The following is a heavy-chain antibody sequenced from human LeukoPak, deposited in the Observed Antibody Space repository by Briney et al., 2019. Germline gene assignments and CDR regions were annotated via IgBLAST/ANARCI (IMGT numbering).Heavy chain of an antibody. V-gene: IGHV4-59*01. CDR3: ARVVVVPAAIQTPWYFDL. CDR1: GGSISSYY. CDR2: IYYSGST. J-gene: IGHJ2*01. Sequence: PSGTLSLTCTVSGGSISSYYWSWIRQPPGKGLEWIGYIYYSGSTNYNPSLKSRVTISVDTSKNQFSLKLSSVTAADTAVYYCARVVVVPAAIQTPWYFDLWGRGTLVTVSS. D-gene: IGHD2-2*02.